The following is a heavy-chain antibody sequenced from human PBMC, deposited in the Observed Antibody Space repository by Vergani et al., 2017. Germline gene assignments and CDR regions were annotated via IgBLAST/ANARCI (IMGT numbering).Heavy chain of an antibody. CDR2: ISWNSGSI. Sequence: EVQLVETGGGLIQPGGSLRLSCAASGFTFDDYAMHWVRQAPGKGLEWVSGISWNSGSIGYADSVKGRFTISRDNAKNSLYLQMNSLRAEDTALYYCAKGNYVWGSYRPAHFDYWGQGTLVTVSS. V-gene: IGHV3-9*01. D-gene: IGHD3-16*02. CDR1: GFTFDDYA. J-gene: IGHJ4*02. CDR3: AKGNYVWGSYRPAHFDY.